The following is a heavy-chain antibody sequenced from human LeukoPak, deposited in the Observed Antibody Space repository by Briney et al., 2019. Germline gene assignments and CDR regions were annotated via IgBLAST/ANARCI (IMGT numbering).Heavy chain of an antibody. CDR1: GYTFTTYG. CDR2: ISVHNGNT. J-gene: IGHJ4*02. Sequence: ASVKVSCKTSGYTFTTYGITWVRQIPGQGLEWMGWISVHNGNTNYPQKLQGRVTMTKDTSTSTAYMELKSLTSDDTAVYYCARDRVTYYDSSGSLWVDYWGQGTPVTVSS. D-gene: IGHD3-22*01. CDR3: ARDRVTYYDSSGSLWVDY. V-gene: IGHV1-18*01.